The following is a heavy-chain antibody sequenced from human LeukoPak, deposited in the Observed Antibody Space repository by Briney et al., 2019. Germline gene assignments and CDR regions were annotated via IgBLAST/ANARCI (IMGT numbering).Heavy chain of an antibody. CDR2: IYYSGST. J-gene: IGHJ4*02. D-gene: IGHD3-10*01. Sequence: PSETLSLTCTVSGGSISSGGYYWSWIRQHPGKGLEWLGYIYYSGSTYYNPSLKSRVTISVDTSKNQFSLKLSSVTAADTAVYYCASIREYGSGSYGVFDYWGQGTLVTVSS. V-gene: IGHV4-31*03. CDR1: GGSISSGGYY. CDR3: ASIREYGSGSYGVFDY.